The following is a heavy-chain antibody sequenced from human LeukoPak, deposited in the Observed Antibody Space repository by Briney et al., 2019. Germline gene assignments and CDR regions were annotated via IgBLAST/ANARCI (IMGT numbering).Heavy chain of an antibody. Sequence: GGSLRLSCVAAGISVSSNHITWVRQAPGKGLEWISLISTDDETHYADSVKGRFTVSRDTSKNTVYLQMNSLRAEDTAVYYCARETASKYYYDTGGYSDYWGQGTLVTVSS. D-gene: IGHD3-22*01. CDR1: GISVSSNH. V-gene: IGHV3-66*01. J-gene: IGHJ4*02. CDR2: ISTDDET. CDR3: ARETASKYYYDTGGYSDY.